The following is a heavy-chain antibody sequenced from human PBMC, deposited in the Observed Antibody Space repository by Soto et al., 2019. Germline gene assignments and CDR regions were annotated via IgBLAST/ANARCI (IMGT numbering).Heavy chain of an antibody. D-gene: IGHD1-26*01. CDR3: ASLERYRDY. V-gene: IGHV5-10-1*01. Sequence: GESLKICCNGSGYSFTSYWISWVRQMPGKGLERMGRIDPSDSYTNYSPSFQGHVTISADKSISTAYLQWSSLKASDTAMYYCASLERYRDYWGQGTLVTVSS. CDR2: IDPSDSYT. J-gene: IGHJ4*02. CDR1: GYSFTSYW.